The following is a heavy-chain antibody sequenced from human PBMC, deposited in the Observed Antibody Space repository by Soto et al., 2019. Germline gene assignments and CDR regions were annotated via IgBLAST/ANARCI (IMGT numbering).Heavy chain of an antibody. CDR3: ARLYDILTGYKAYYYYGMDV. D-gene: IGHD3-9*01. V-gene: IGHV3-21*01. CDR2: ISSSSSYI. CDR1: GFTFSSYS. Sequence: PGGSLRLSCAASGFTFSSYSMNWVRQAPGKGLEWVSSISSSSSYIYYADSVKGRFTISRDNAKNSLYLQMNSLRAEDTAVYYCARLYDILTGYKAYYYYGMDVWGQGTTVTVSS. J-gene: IGHJ6*02.